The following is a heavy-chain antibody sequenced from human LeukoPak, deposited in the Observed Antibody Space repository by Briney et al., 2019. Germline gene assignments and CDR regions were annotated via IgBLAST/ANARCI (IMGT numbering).Heavy chain of an antibody. J-gene: IGHJ4*02. CDR3: ASPTVTTYF. CDR1: GYSISSGYY. V-gene: IGHV4-38-2*02. CDR2: IYHSGST. D-gene: IGHD4-17*01. Sequence: SETLSLTCTVSGYSISSGYYWGWIRQPPGKGLVWIGNIYHSGSTYYNPSLKSRVTISVDTSKNQFSLKLSSVTAADTAVYYCASPTVTTYFWGQGTLVTVSS.